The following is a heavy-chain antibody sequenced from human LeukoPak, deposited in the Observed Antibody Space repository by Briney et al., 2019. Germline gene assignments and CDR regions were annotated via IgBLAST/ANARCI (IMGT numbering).Heavy chain of an antibody. CDR1: GFTFSTYW. CDR2: ISSDGTNT. J-gene: IGHJ6*03. CDR3: ARVYYYYYMDV. Sequence: GGSLRLSCAASGFTFSTYWMHWVRHAPGTGLVWVSRISSDGTNTYYADSVKGRFSISRDNAKNTLYLQMNSLRAGDTAVYYCARVYYYYYMDVWGKGTTVAVSS. V-gene: IGHV3-74*01.